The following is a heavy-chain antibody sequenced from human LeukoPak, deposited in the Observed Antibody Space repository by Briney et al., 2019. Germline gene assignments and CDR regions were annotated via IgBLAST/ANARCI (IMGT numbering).Heavy chain of an antibody. J-gene: IGHJ4*02. Sequence: PGGSLRLSCAASGFTFSSYGMHWVRQAPGKGLEWVAVISYDGSNKYYADSVEGRFTISRDNSKNTLYLQMNSPRAEDTAVYYCAKDHRPVAGNFDYWGQGTLVTVSS. D-gene: IGHD6-19*01. CDR1: GFTFSSYG. V-gene: IGHV3-30*18. CDR2: ISYDGSNK. CDR3: AKDHRPVAGNFDY.